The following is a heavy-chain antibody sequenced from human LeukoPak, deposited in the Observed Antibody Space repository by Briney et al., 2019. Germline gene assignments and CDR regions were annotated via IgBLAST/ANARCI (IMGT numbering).Heavy chain of an antibody. J-gene: IGHJ4*02. CDR2: IYYSGST. Sequence: SETLSLTCTVSGGSISSYYWSWIRQPPGKGLEWIGCIYYSGSTNYNPSLKSRVTISVDTSKNQFSLKLSSVTAADTAVYYCARRRRIAAAGYYFDYWGQGTLVTVSS. V-gene: IGHV4-59*01. CDR3: ARRRRIAAAGYYFDY. D-gene: IGHD6-13*01. CDR1: GGSISSYY.